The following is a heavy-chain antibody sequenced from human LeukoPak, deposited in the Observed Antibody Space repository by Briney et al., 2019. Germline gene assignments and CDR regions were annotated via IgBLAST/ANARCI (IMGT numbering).Heavy chain of an antibody. V-gene: IGHV4-59*01. CDR2: IYYSGST. Sequence: PSETLSLTCTVSGGSISSYYWSWIRQPPGKGLEWIGYIYYSGSTNYNPSLKSRVTISVDTSKNQFSLKLSSVTAADTAVYYCARGYYDFWSGYYKGYFDYWGQGTLVIVSA. D-gene: IGHD3-3*01. J-gene: IGHJ4*02. CDR1: GGSISSYY. CDR3: ARGYYDFWSGYYKGYFDY.